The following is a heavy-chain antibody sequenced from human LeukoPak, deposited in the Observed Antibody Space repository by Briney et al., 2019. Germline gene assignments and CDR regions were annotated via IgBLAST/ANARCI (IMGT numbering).Heavy chain of an antibody. J-gene: IGHJ4*02. Sequence: GESLKISCKGSGYSFSTHWIGWVRQMPGKGLEWMGIIYPDDSDITYSPPFQGQVTISADKSISTAYLQWGSLKASDTAIYYCARHGGAYCSGNCFYYFDYWGQGTLVTVSS. CDR2: IYPDDSDI. CDR3: ARHGGAYCSGNCFYYFDY. CDR1: GYSFSTHW. V-gene: IGHV5-51*01. D-gene: IGHD2-21*02.